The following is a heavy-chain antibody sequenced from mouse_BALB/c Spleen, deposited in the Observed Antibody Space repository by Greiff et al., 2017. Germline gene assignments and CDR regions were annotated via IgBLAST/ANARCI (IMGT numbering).Heavy chain of an antibody. D-gene: IGHD2-4*01. V-gene: IGHV2-2*02. Sequence: QVQLQQSGPGLVQPSQSLSITCTVSGFSLTSYGVHWVRQSPGKGLEWLGVIWSGGSTDYNAAFISRLSISKDNSKSQVFFKMNSLQANDTAIYYCAIYYDYDGVYAMDYWGQGTSVTVSS. CDR2: IWSGGST. CDR3: AIYYDYDGVYAMDY. J-gene: IGHJ4*01. CDR1: GFSLTSYG.